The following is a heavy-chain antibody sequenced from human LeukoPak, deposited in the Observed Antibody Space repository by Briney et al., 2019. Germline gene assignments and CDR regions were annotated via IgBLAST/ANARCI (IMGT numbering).Heavy chain of an antibody. J-gene: IGHJ5*02. V-gene: IGHV4-39*02. Sequence: SETLSLTCTVSSGSITSSVYYCSWIRQPPVKGLEWIAGINYSGVTHYNPSLKSRVTISVDTSKNHFSLNLSPVTAADTAVYYCAIYSSSSGRIDPWGQGTLVTVSS. CDR2: INYSGVT. D-gene: IGHD2-15*01. CDR3: AIYSSSSGRIDP. CDR1: SGSITSSVYY.